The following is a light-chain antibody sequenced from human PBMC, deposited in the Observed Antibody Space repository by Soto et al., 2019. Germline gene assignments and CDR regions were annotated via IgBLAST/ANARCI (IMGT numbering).Light chain of an antibody. CDR3: QQYNNWPYT. Sequence: EIVMTQSPATLSASPGERAALSCRASQSVSSNFAWYQQKPGQAPRLLIYGASTRATGIPARFSGSGSGTEFTLTISSLQSEDFAVYYCQQYNNWPYTFGQGTKLEI. CDR1: QSVSSN. V-gene: IGKV3-15*01. CDR2: GAS. J-gene: IGKJ2*01.